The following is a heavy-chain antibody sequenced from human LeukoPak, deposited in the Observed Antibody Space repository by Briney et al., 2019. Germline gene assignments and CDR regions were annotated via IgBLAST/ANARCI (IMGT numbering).Heavy chain of an antibody. CDR1: GGTFSSYA. Sequence: ASVKVSXKASGGTFSSYAISWVRQAPGQGLEWMGRIIPIFGTANYAQKFQGRVTITTDESTSTAYMELSSLRSEDTAVYYCARDQAAAGFDYWGQGTLVTVSS. CDR2: IIPIFGTA. CDR3: ARDQAAAGFDY. V-gene: IGHV1-69*05. J-gene: IGHJ4*02. D-gene: IGHD6-13*01.